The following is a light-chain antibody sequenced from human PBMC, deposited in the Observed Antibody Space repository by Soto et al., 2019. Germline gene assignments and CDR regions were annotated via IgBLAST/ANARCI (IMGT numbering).Light chain of an antibody. CDR3: TSYTITSPYV. CDR1: SSDIGRYNF. V-gene: IGLV2-14*01. J-gene: IGLJ1*01. CDR2: EAT. Sequence: QFVLTRPASMSGSPGQSITISCTGTSSDIGRYNFVSWYQHHPGKAPKLIIYEATKRPSGVSYRFSGSKSGNTASLTISGLQAEDEADYYCTSYTITSPYVFGTGTKVTVL.